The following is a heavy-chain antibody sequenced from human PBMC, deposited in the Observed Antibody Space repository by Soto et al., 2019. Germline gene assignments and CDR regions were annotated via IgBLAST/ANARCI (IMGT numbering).Heavy chain of an antibody. CDR1: GFTFSSYA. D-gene: IGHD6-13*01. V-gene: IGHV3-23*01. J-gene: IGHJ4*02. CDR3: ARASPFIAAGVQPIDY. CDR2: ISGGGGST. Sequence: PGGSLRLSCAASGFTFSSYAMSWVRQAPGKGLEWVSGISGGGGSTYYADSVKGRFTISSDSSKNTLYLQMNSLRAEDTAVYYCARASPFIAAGVQPIDYSGQGTLVTVSS.